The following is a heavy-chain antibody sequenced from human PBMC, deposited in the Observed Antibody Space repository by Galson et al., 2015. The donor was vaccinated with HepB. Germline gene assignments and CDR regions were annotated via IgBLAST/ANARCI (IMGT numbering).Heavy chain of an antibody. CDR3: ARDHRKYYYDSSGSLGAFDI. V-gene: IGHV1-69*13. Sequence: SVKVSCKASGGTFSSYAIRWVRQAPGQGLEWRGGIIPIFGTANYAQKFQGRVTITADESTSTAYMELSSLRSEDTAVYYCARDHRKYYYDSSGSLGAFDIWGQGTMVTVSS. CDR1: GGTFSSYA. CDR2: IIPIFGTA. J-gene: IGHJ3*02. D-gene: IGHD3-22*01.